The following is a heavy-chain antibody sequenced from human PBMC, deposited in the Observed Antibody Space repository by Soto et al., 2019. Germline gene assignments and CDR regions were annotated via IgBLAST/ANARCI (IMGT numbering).Heavy chain of an antibody. CDR3: ARVRGTAYYDILTGYWPYWFDP. CDR2: IYYSGST. Sequence: SETLSLTCTVSGGSISSYYWSWIPQPPGKRLKWIGYIYYSGSTNYNPSLKSRVTISVDMSKNQFSLKLSSVTAADTAVYYCARVRGTAYYDILTGYWPYWFDPWGQGTLVTVSS. D-gene: IGHD3-9*01. J-gene: IGHJ5*02. CDR1: GGSISSYY. V-gene: IGHV4-59*01.